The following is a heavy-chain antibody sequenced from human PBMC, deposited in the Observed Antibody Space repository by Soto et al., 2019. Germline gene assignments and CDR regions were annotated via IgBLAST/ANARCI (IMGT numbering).Heavy chain of an antibody. CDR1: GGSISSYY. CDR3: ARVTVGATFDY. D-gene: IGHD1-26*01. Sequence: NPSETLSLTCTVSGGSISSYYWSWIRQPPGKGLEWIGYIYYSGSTNYNPSLKSRVTISVDTSKNQFSLKLSSVTAADTAVYYCARVTVGATFDYWGQGTLVTVSS. J-gene: IGHJ4*02. V-gene: IGHV4-59*01. CDR2: IYYSGST.